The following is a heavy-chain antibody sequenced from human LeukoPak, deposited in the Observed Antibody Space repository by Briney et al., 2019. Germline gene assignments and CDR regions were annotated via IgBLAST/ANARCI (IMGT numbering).Heavy chain of an antibody. CDR2: ISWNSGSI. Sequence: HAGGSLRLSCAASGFTFDDYAMHWVRQAPGKGLEWVSGISWNSGSIGYADSVKGRFTISRDNSKNTVYLQVNSLRAEDTALYYCAQDRAYIQFYFWGQGTLVTVSS. J-gene: IGHJ4*02. CDR3: AQDRAYIQFYF. D-gene: IGHD5-18*01. V-gene: IGHV3-9*01. CDR1: GFTFDDYA.